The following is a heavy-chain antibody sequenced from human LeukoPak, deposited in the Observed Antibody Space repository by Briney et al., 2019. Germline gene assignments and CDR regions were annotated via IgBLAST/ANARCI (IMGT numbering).Heavy chain of an antibody. D-gene: IGHD5-12*01. CDR1: GYTFSSYG. V-gene: IGHV1-18*01. J-gene: IGHJ6*03. CDR2: ISVYNGNT. Sequence: ASVKVSCKASGYTFSSYGINWVRQAPGQGLEWMGWISVYNGNTNYAQKFQGRVTMTADTSTSTAYMELRSLRSDDTAVYYCAREGGDIVATFYYYYYYMDVWGKGTTVTISS. CDR3: AREGGDIVATFYYYYYYMDV.